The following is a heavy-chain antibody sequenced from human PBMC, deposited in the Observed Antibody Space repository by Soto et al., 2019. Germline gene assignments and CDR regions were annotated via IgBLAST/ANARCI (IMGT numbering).Heavy chain of an antibody. J-gene: IGHJ4*02. CDR1: EFTFSSYW. Sequence: GVSLGLSFAASEFTFSSYWMHWVRQAPGKGLVWVSRINSDGSSTTYADSVKGRFTISRDNAKNTLYLQMNSLRAEDTAVYYCVRGEGGWETYWGQGTLVTVSS. CDR3: VRGEGGWETY. D-gene: IGHD6-19*01. V-gene: IGHV3-74*01. CDR2: INSDGSST.